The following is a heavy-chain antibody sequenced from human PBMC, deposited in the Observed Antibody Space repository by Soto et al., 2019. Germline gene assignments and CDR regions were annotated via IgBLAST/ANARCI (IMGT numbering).Heavy chain of an antibody. J-gene: IGHJ6*02. CDR2: VYYGGST. V-gene: IGHV4-39*01. CDR1: GGSISSSSYY. CDR3: AGVVYYLSSGYYFSYYTMDV. D-gene: IGHD3-22*01. Sequence: TSETLSLTCTVSGGSISSSSYYWGWIRQPPGKGLEWIGNVYYGGSTYYNPSLKSRVTISVETSKSQFSLKLSSVTAADTAVYYCAGVVYYLSSGYYFSYYTMDVWGQGPTVPVSS.